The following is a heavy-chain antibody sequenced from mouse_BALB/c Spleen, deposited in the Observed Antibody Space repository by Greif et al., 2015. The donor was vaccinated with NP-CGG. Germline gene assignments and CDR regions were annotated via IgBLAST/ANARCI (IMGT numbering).Heavy chain of an antibody. CDR2: ISSGGSYT. V-gene: IGHV5-9-4*01. Sequence: EVKLVESGGGLVKPGGFLKLSCAASGFTFSSYAMSWVRQSPEKRLEWVAEISSGGSYTYYPDTVTGRFTISRDNAKNTLYLEMSSLMSEDTAIYDCARYDSYLWYFDVWGAGTTVTVFS. J-gene: IGHJ1*01. D-gene: IGHD2-3*01. CDR1: GFTFSSYA. CDR3: ARYDSYLWYFDV.